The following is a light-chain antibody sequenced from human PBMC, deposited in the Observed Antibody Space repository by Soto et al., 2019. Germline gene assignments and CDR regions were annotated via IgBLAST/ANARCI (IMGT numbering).Light chain of an antibody. CDR3: QQSYSTLWT. J-gene: IGKJ1*01. V-gene: IGKV1-39*01. Sequence: DIQMTQSPSSLSASVGDRVTITCRASQSISSYLNWYQQKPGKAPKPLIYAASSLQSGVPSRFSVSGSGTDFTLTISSLQPEDFATYSCQQSYSTLWTFGQGTKVEIK. CDR1: QSISSY. CDR2: AAS.